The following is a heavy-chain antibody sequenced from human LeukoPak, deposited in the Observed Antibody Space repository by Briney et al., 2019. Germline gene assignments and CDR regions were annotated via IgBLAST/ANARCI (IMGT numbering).Heavy chain of an antibody. CDR1: GGSFINYG. D-gene: IGHD6-19*01. Sequence: GASVTVSCKAAGGSFINYGISWVRQAPGQGLEWMGRIIPILDVPNYAQKFQGRVTITADKSTNTAYMELSSLRSEDTAVYYCAQKEGVAVASAFDIWGQGTMVTVSS. V-gene: IGHV1-69*04. J-gene: IGHJ3*02. CDR3: AQKEGVAVASAFDI. CDR2: IIPILDVP.